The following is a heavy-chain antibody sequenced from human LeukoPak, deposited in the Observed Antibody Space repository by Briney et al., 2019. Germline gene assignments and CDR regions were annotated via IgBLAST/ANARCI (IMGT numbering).Heavy chain of an antibody. CDR3: AKDATRTSGWYYFDY. J-gene: IGHJ4*02. CDR1: GFTFSNAW. Sequence: GGSLRLSCAASGFTFSNAWMSWVRQAPRKGLEWASGINADDGRTYYADSVKGRFTIARDNSKNTLSLQLNSLRAEDTAVYYCAKDATRTSGWYYFDYWGQGTLVTVSS. V-gene: IGHV3-23*01. CDR2: INADDGRT. D-gene: IGHD6-19*01.